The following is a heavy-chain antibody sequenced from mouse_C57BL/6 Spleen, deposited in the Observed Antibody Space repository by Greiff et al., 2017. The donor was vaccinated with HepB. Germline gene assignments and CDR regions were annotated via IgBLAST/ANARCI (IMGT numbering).Heavy chain of an antibody. Sequence: LVKPGASVKISCKASGYAFSSYWMNWVKQRPGKGLEWIGQIYPGDGDTNYNGKFKGKATLTADKSSSTAYMQLSSLTSEDSAVYFCARFYDGYYGGMDYWGQGTSVTVSS. CDR1: GYAFSSYW. CDR3: ARFYDGYYGGMDY. J-gene: IGHJ4*01. D-gene: IGHD2-3*01. V-gene: IGHV1-80*01. CDR2: IYPGDGDT.